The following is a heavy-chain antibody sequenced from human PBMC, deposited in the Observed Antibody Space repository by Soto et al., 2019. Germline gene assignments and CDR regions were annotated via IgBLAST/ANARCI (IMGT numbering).Heavy chain of an antibody. CDR3: ARRYGPGFDY. J-gene: IGHJ4*02. D-gene: IGHD4-17*01. CDR2: IYYSGST. V-gene: IGHV4-59*08. CDR1: GGSISSYY. Sequence: QVQLQESGPGLVKPSETLSLTCTVSGGSISSYYWSWIRQPPGKGLEWIGYIYYSGSTNYNPSLXSXVXLXXDTSKNQFSLKLSSVTAADTAVYYCARRYGPGFDYWGQGPLVTVSS.